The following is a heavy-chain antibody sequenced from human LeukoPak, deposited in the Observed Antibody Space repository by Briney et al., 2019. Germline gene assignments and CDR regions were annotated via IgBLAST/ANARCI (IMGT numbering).Heavy chain of an antibody. V-gene: IGHV1-2*04. CDR1: GYTFTGYY. J-gene: IGHJ4*02. Sequence: ATVKVSCKASGYTFTGYYMHWVRQAPGQGLEWMGWINPNSGGTNYAQKFQGWVTMTRGTSISTAYMELSRLRSDDTAVYYCAREAEGATTGYFDYWGQGTLVTVSS. D-gene: IGHD1-26*01. CDR2: INPNSGGT. CDR3: AREAEGATTGYFDY.